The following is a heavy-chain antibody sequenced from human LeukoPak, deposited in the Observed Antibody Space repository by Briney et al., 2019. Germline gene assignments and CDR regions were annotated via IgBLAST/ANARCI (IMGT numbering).Heavy chain of an antibody. CDR2: INHSGST. CDR1: GGSFSGYY. Sequence: SETLSLTCAVYGGSFSGYYWSSIRQPPGKGLEWIGEINHSGSTNYNPSLKSRVTISVDTSKNQFSLKLSSVTAADTAVYYCAREARAYSLSGAYYYYYMDVWGKGTTVTVSS. V-gene: IGHV4-34*01. CDR3: AREARAYSLSGAYYYYYMDV. J-gene: IGHJ6*03. D-gene: IGHD2-8*02.